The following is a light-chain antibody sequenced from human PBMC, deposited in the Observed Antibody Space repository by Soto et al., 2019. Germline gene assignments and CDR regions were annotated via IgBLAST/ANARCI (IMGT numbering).Light chain of an antibody. J-gene: IGKJ5*01. CDR2: AAS. CDR3: QQANSFPT. CDR1: QGISSL. V-gene: IGKV1-12*01. Sequence: DKKMTQSPATLSASVGDRVTIPCRASQGISSLVAWYQQKPGKAPKLLIYAASSLLSGVPSRFSGSGSGTDFTLTISSLQPEDFATYYCQQANSFPTFGQGTRLEIK.